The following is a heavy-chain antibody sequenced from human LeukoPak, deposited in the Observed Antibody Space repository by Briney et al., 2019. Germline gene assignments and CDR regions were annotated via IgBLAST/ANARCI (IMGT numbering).Heavy chain of an antibody. CDR2: ISYDGSNK. CDR3: ASRQTYYYDSSSYYRPHDVDY. V-gene: IGHV3-30*04. CDR1: GFTFSSYA. D-gene: IGHD3-22*01. Sequence: PGRSLRLSCAASGFTFSSYAMHWVRQAPGKGLEGVAVISYDGSNKYYADSVKGRFTISRDNSKNALYLQMNSLRAEDTAVYYCASRQTYYYDSSSYYRPHDVDYWGQGTLVTVSS. J-gene: IGHJ4*02.